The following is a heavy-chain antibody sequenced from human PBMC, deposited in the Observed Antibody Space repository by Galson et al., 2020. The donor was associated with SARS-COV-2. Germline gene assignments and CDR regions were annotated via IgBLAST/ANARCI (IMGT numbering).Heavy chain of an antibody. Sequence: GGSLRLSCAASGFAFSRYTMTWVRQAPGKGLEWVSSMSSSTTYSSYEDSVKGRFTISRDNPQKSLYLQMNSLRVEDTAVYNCAGEDDYGPYYYRGLDVWGPGTTVTVSS. CDR3: AGEDDYGPYYYRGLDV. D-gene: IGHD3-10*01. CDR1: GFAFSRYT. J-gene: IGHJ6*02. V-gene: IGHV3-21*01. CDR2: MSSSTTYS.